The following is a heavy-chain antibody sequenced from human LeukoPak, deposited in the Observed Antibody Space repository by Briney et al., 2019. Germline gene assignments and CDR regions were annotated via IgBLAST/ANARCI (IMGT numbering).Heavy chain of an antibody. CDR3: ARGRGSSWLHY. V-gene: IGHV3-30*03. Sequence: PGRSLRLSCAASGFTFSSYGMHWVRQAPGKGLEWVAVISYDGSNKYYADSVKGRFTISRDNSKNTLYLQMNSLRAEDTAVYYCARGRGSSWLHYWGQGTLVTVSS. J-gene: IGHJ4*02. CDR2: ISYDGSNK. D-gene: IGHD6-13*01. CDR1: GFTFSSYG.